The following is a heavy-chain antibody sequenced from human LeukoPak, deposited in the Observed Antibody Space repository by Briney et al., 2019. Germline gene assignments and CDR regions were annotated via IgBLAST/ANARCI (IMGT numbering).Heavy chain of an antibody. CDR2: IYSGDNT. Sequence: PGGSLRLSCAASAFTVSSNYMSWVRQAPGKGLECVSIIYSGDNTYYADSVKGRFTISRDNSKNTLYLQMNSLRAEDTAVYYCAKKYSYGLFDYWGQGTLVTVSS. D-gene: IGHD5-18*01. CDR1: AFTVSSNY. CDR3: AKKYSYGLFDY. V-gene: IGHV3-53*01. J-gene: IGHJ4*02.